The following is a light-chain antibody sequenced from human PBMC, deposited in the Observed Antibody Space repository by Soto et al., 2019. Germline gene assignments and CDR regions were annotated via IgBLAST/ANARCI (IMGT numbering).Light chain of an antibody. CDR3: GSDEWT. J-gene: IGKJ1*01. CDR2: GAS. Sequence: EIVLTQSPATLSLSPGERATLSCRASQSISSPFLAWYQQKPGQAPRLFIHGASSRATGIPDSFSGSGSGTDFTLTISRLEPEDFAVYYCGSDEWTFGQGTKVE. V-gene: IGKV3-20*01. CDR1: QSISSPF.